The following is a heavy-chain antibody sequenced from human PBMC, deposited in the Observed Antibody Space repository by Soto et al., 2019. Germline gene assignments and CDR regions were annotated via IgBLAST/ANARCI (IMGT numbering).Heavy chain of an antibody. CDR1: GGSISSGDYY. V-gene: IGHV4-30-4*01. D-gene: IGHD6-6*01. CDR3: ARDAAYSSSSRDYYYGMDV. J-gene: IGHJ6*02. Sequence: QVQLQESGPGLVKPSQTLSLTCTVSGGSISSGDYYWSWIRQPPGKGLEWIGYIYYSGSTYYNPSLKRRVTISVDTSKNQFSLKLSSVTAADTAVYYCARDAAYSSSSRDYYYGMDVWGQGTTVTVSS. CDR2: IYYSGST.